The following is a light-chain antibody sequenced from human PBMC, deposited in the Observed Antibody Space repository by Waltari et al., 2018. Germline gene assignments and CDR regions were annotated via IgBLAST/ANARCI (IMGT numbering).Light chain of an antibody. CDR2: DSF. CDR3: QQRYSWPRT. V-gene: IGKV3-11*01. Sequence: EVVLTQSPATLPLSPGERATLLCRASRSISTDLAWYQQKPGKAPKIPIFDSFNRATGIPARFSGSGSGTDFTLTITNLEPEDFAVYYCQQRYSWPRTFGQGTKVEI. CDR1: RSISTD. J-gene: IGKJ1*01.